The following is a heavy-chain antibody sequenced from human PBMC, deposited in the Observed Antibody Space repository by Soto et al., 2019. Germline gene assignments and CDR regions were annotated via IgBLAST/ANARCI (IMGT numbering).Heavy chain of an antibody. CDR1: GGSISSGGYY. Sequence: QVQLQESGPGLVKPSQTLSLTCTVSGGSISSGGYYWSWIRQHPGKGLEWIGYIYYSGSTYYNPSLKRRVTISVDPSKNQFSLKLSSVTAADTAVYYCARYGQGYCSGGSCYSFNNWFDPWGQGTLVTVSS. CDR2: IYYSGST. J-gene: IGHJ5*02. D-gene: IGHD2-15*01. CDR3: ARYGQGYCSGGSCYSFNNWFDP. V-gene: IGHV4-31*03.